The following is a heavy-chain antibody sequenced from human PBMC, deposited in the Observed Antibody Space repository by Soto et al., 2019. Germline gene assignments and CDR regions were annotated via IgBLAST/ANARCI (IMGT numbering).Heavy chain of an antibody. V-gene: IGHV1-69*01. J-gene: IGHJ3*02. CDR1: GGTFSSYA. CDR3: TRMWGVMATDIGGDFDI. D-gene: IGHD5-18*01. CDR2: IIPIFGTA. Sequence: QVQLVQSGAEVKKPGSSVKVSCKASGGTFSSYAISWVRQAPGQGLEWMGGIIPIFGTANYAQKFQGRVTLIPDDSTSTPYMELSRIRSEDTALYYCTRMWGVMATDIGGDFDILGQGKTVTVSS.